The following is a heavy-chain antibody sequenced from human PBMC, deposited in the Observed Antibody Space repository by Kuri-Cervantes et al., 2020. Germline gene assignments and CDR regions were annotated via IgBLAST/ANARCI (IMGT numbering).Heavy chain of an antibody. CDR2: ISSSSSYI. D-gene: IGHD3-22*01. Sequence: GESLKISCAASGFTFSYYNMNWVRQAPGKGLEWVSSISSSSSYICYADSVKGRFTISRDNAKNSLYLQMISLSAEDTAVYYCASTLPYYYDSSSYRIFDYWGQGTLVTVSS. V-gene: IGHV3-21*01. CDR1: GFTFSYYN. CDR3: ASTLPYYYDSSSYRIFDY. J-gene: IGHJ4*02.